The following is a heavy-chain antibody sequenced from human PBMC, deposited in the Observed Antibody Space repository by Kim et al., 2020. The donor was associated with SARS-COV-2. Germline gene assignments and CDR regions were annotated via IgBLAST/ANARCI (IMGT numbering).Heavy chain of an antibody. Sequence: GGSLRLSCAASGFTFSSSVMNWVRQAPGKGLEWVSSIDASGVKTYHADSVKGRFAISRDNSKTTLFPQMNTLRAEDTAVYYCAKGAFFNVAGPDYLGQGTLVTVSS. CDR1: GFTFSSSV. CDR3: AKGAFFNVAGPDY. J-gene: IGHJ4*02. CDR2: IDASGVKT. D-gene: IGHD6-19*01. V-gene: IGHV3-23*01.